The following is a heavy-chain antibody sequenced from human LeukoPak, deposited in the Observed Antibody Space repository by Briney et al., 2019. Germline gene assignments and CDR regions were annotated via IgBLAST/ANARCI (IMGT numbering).Heavy chain of an antibody. D-gene: IGHD3-10*01. CDR2: MNPNSGNT. CDR1: GYTFTSYD. V-gene: IGHV1-8*01. J-gene: IGHJ6*03. CDR3: ARGVYGSGSPFYMDV. Sequence: ASVKVSCKASGYTFTSYDINWVRQATGQGLEWMGWMNPNSGNTGYAQKFQGRVTMTRHTSISTAYMELSSLRSEDTAVYYCARGVYGSGSPFYMDVWGKGTTVTISS.